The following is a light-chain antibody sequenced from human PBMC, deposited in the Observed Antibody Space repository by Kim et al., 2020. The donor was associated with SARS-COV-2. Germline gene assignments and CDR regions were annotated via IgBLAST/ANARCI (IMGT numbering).Light chain of an antibody. CDR2: GAS. CDR3: QQYKKWPFT. Sequence: ETLMTQSPAPLSVSPGETATLSCRASQSVDSDLAWYQQKPGQAPRLLISGASSRATGVPGRFSGSGSGTEFTLVISSLESEDFAVYYCQQYKKWPFTFGPGTKVDIK. J-gene: IGKJ3*01. V-gene: IGKV3-15*01. CDR1: QSVDSD.